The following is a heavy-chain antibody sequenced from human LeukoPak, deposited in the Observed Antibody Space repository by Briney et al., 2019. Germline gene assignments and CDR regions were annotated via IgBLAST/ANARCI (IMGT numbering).Heavy chain of an antibody. J-gene: IGHJ4*02. D-gene: IGHD5-12*01. V-gene: IGHV4-38-2*02. CDR1: GYSISSGYY. Sequence: SETLSLTCTVSGYSISSGYYWGWIRQPPGKGLEWIGSIYESGSTYYNPSLKSRVTISVDTSKNQFSLKLSSVTAADTAVYYSARDATMMGNYFNYWGQGTLVTVSS. CDR2: IYESGST. CDR3: ARDATMMGNYFNY.